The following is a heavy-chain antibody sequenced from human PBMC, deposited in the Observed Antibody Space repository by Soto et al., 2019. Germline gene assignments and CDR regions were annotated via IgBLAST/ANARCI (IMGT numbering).Heavy chain of an antibody. J-gene: IGHJ4*02. Sequence: XXMLCLSYTVSWGSIVNRADFGGWVRQSXGKGMEWSGXIYSSXTTYYTQSLKXXVTISVDTSKNQSSLKLSSVNDPDKVVYYCARPLVEGYFDYWAQGTLVTVYS. CDR2: IYSSXTT. CDR3: ARPLVEGYFDY. D-gene: IGHD6-6*01. V-gene: IGHV4-39*01. CDR1: WGSIVNRADF.